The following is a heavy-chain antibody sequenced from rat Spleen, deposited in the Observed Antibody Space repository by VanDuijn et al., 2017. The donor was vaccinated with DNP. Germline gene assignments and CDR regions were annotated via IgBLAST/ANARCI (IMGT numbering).Heavy chain of an antibody. J-gene: IGHJ2*01. D-gene: IGHD1-7*01. CDR1: GFNFDDYW. CDR3: TTSILRVFDS. CDR2: ISKDSSTI. Sequence: EVKLVESGGGLVQPGRSLKLSCAASGFNFDDYWMGWVRQAPGKGLEWIGEISKDSSTINYTPSLKDKFTISRDNAQDTLSLQMDSLRSEDTATYYCTTSILRVFDSWGQGVMVTVSS. V-gene: IGHV4-2*01.